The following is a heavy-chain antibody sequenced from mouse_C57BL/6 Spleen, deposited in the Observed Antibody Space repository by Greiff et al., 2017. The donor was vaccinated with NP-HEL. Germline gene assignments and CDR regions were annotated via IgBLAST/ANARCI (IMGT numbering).Heavy chain of an antibody. CDR3: ARGGGYYVYFDY. CDR2: IYPSDSET. V-gene: IGHV1-61*01. CDR1: GSTFPSSW. D-gene: IGHD2-3*01. Sequence: QVQLQQPGAELVRPGSSVKLSCKASGSTFPSSWMDWLKQRPGQGLEWIGNIYPSDSETHYNQKFKDKATLTVDKSSSTAYMQLSSLTSEDSAVYYCARGGGYYVYFDYWGQGTTLTVSS. J-gene: IGHJ2*01.